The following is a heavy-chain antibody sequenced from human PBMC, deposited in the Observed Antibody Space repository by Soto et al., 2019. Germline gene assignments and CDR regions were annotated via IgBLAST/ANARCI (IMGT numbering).Heavy chain of an antibody. Sequence: QVQLVQSGAEVKKPGSSVKVSCKASGGTFSSNTMSWVRQAPGQGLEWMGRIIPILGIANYAQKFQGRVTLTADKSTSTAYMELSSLRSEDTAVYYCARGDGYNRYWGQGTLVTVSS. CDR1: GGTFSSNT. CDR3: ARGDGYNRY. J-gene: IGHJ4*02. D-gene: IGHD5-12*01. V-gene: IGHV1-69*02. CDR2: IIPILGIA.